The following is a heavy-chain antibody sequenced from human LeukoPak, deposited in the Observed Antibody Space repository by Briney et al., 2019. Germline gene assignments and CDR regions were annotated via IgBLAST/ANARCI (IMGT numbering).Heavy chain of an antibody. CDR3: ARESIVGYCSGGSGHATDDAFDI. CDR1: VFTFSSYW. V-gene: IGHV3-7*01. CDR2: IKQDGSEK. D-gene: IGHD2-15*01. Sequence: GGSLRLSCAASVFTFSSYWMSWVRQAPGKGLEWVANIKQDGSEKYYVDSVKGRFTISRDNAKNSLYLQMNSLRVEDTAVYYCARESIVGYCSGGSGHATDDAFDIWGQGTMVTVSS. J-gene: IGHJ3*02.